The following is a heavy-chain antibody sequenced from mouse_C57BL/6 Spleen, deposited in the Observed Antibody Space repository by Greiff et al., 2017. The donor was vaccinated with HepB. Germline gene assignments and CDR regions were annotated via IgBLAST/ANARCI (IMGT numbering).Heavy chain of an antibody. CDR2: INPYNGGT. V-gene: IGHV1-19*01. CDR1: GYTFTDYY. Sequence: EVQLQQSGPVLVKPGASVKMSCKASGYTFTDYYMNWVKQSHGKSLEWIGVINPYNGGTSYNQKFKGKATLTVDKSSSTAYMELNSLTSEDSAVYYCARYYSNSYYYAMDYWGQGTSVTVSS. CDR3: ARYYSNSYYYAMDY. D-gene: IGHD2-5*01. J-gene: IGHJ4*01.